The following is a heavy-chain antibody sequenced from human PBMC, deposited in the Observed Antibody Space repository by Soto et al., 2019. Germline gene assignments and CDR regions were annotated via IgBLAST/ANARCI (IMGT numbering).Heavy chain of an antibody. CDR3: ASGIQLWLRRINDGYSG. J-gene: IGHJ4*02. D-gene: IGHD5-18*01. CDR1: GGTFSTYA. V-gene: IGHV1-69*12. CDR2: IIPMFGTA. Sequence: QVQLVQSGAEVKKPESSVKVSCKAPGGTFSTYAISWVRQAPGQGLEWMGGIIPMFGTANYAQRFQDRVTITADESTNTVYMELRSLRSKDTTVYFCASGIQLWLRRINDGYSGWGQGTLVTVSS.